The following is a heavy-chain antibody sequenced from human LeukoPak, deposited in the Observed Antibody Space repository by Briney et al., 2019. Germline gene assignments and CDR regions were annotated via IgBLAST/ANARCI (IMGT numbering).Heavy chain of an antibody. CDR3: AATYFGSYYRLDY. D-gene: IGHD1-26*01. CDR1: GFTFSGSA. J-gene: IGHJ4*02. V-gene: IGHV3-30*02. CDR2: IRYDGKSQ. Sequence: GSLKLSCAASGFTFSGSAMHWVRQAPGKGLEWVTFIRYDGKSQSYADSVRDRFTTSRDNSQNTMYLQMGGLRPEDTAVYYCAATYFGSYYRLDYWGQGIQVIVSS.